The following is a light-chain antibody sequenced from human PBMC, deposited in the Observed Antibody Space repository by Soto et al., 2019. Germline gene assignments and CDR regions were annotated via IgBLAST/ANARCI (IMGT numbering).Light chain of an antibody. CDR2: EDS. Sequence: QPASVSGSPGQSITISCTGTSSDVGSYNLVSWYQQHPGKAPKLMIYEDSKRPSGVSNRFSGSKSGNTASLTISGLQAEDEADYYCCSYAGSSNWVFGGGTKLTVL. CDR3: CSYAGSSNWV. J-gene: IGLJ3*02. V-gene: IGLV2-23*01. CDR1: SSDVGSYNL.